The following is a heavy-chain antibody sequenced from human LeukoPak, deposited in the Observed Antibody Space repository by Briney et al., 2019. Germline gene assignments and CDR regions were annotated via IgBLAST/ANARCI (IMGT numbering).Heavy chain of an antibody. V-gene: IGHV7-4-1*02. CDR3: ARDLYSSSWQAMFDY. CDR1: GYTFTSYA. J-gene: IGHJ4*02. CDR2: INTNTGNP. D-gene: IGHD6-13*01. Sequence: ASVKVSCKTSGYTFTSYAMNWVRQAPGQGLEWMGWINTNTGNPTYAQGFTGRFVFSLDTSVSTAYLQISSLKAEDTAVYYCARDLYSSSWQAMFDYWGQGTLVTVSS.